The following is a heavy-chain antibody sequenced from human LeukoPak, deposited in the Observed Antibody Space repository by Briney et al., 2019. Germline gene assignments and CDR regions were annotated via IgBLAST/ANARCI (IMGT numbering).Heavy chain of an antibody. CDR2: ISSSGSTI. D-gene: IGHD1-1*01. Sequence: GGSLRLSCAASGFTFSSYEMNWVRQAPGKGLEWVSYISSSGSTIYYADSVKGRFTISRDNAKNSLYLQMNSLRAEDTAVYYCARGLGRLASTSGAFDIWGQGTMVTVSS. J-gene: IGHJ3*02. CDR3: ARGLGRLASTSGAFDI. CDR1: GFTFSSYE. V-gene: IGHV3-48*03.